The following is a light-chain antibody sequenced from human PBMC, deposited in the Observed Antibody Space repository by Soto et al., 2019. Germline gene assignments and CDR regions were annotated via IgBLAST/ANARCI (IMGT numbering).Light chain of an antibody. CDR1: SSDVGGYNY. J-gene: IGLJ1*01. CDR2: EVS. CDR3: TSHAGSNNYV. Sequence: QSALTQHPSASGSPGQSVTISCTGASSDVGGYNYVSWYQQHPGKAPKLIISEVSKRPSGVPDRFSGSKSGNTASLTVSGLQAEDEADYYCTSHAGSNNYVFGTGTKVTVL. V-gene: IGLV2-8*01.